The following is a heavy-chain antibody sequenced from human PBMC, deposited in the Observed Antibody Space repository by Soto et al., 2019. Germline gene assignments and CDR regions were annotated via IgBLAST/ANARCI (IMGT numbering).Heavy chain of an antibody. J-gene: IGHJ4*02. V-gene: IGHV4-59*01. CDR2: IYYSGST. D-gene: IGHD6-13*01. CDR1: GGSISSYY. CDR3: ARDQQQLVENRPILDY. Sequence: PSETLSLTCTVSGGSISSYYWSWIRQPPGKGLEWIGYIYYSGSTNYNPSLKSRVTISVDTSKNQFSLKLSSVTAADTAVYYCARDQQQLVENRPILDYWGQGTWVTVSS.